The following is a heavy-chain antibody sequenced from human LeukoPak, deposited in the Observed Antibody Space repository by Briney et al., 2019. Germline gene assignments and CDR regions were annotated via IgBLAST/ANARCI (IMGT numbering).Heavy chain of an antibody. Sequence: SVKVSCKASGGTFSSCAISWVRQAPGQGPEWMGRIIPILGIANYAQKFQGRVTITADKSTSTAYMELSSLRSEDTAVYYCARDHPYYYDSSGYFDYWGQGTLVTVSS. J-gene: IGHJ4*02. V-gene: IGHV1-69*04. CDR1: GGTFSSCA. CDR2: IIPILGIA. CDR3: ARDHPYYYDSSGYFDY. D-gene: IGHD3-22*01.